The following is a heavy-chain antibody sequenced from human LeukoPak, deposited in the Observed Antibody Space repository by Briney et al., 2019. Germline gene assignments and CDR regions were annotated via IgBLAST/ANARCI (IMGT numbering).Heavy chain of an antibody. CDR1: GGSISSGDYP. D-gene: IGHD3-10*01. Sequence: PSETLSLTCAVSGGSISSGDYPWSWIRQPPGKGLEWIGYIFHTGHTSYNPSLKSRDTISVDMSKNHLSLKLSSVTAADTAVYYCARGFYGSGSQFDYWGQGTLVTVSS. J-gene: IGHJ4*02. CDR3: ARGFYGSGSQFDY. V-gene: IGHV4-30-2*01. CDR2: IFHTGHT.